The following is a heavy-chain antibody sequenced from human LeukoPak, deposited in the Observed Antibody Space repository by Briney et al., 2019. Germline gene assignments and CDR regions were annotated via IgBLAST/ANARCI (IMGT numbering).Heavy chain of an antibody. CDR1: GGSISSGGYY. V-gene: IGHV4-30-2*01. CDR3: ARDTSYSSSWGDFDY. D-gene: IGHD6-13*01. J-gene: IGHJ4*02. Sequence: SETLSLTCTVSGGSISSGGYYWSWIRQPPGKGLEWIGCIYHSGSTYYNPSLKSRVTISVDRSKNQFSLKLSSVTAADTAVYYCARDTSYSSSWGDFDYWGQGTLVTVSS. CDR2: IYHSGST.